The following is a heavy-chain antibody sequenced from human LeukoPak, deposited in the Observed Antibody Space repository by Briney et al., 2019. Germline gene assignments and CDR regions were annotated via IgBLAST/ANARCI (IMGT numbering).Heavy chain of an antibody. J-gene: IGHJ5*02. Sequence: PGGSLRLSCAASGFTFSDYAMHWVRQAAGKGLEWVSGIYWNDNNMGYANSVKGRFTISRDNAKNSLYLQMNSLRAEDTAFYCATGRIPRTANVWFDPWGQGTLVTVSS. CDR3: ATGRIPRTANVWFDP. CDR2: IYWNDNNM. CDR1: GFTFSDYA. D-gene: IGHD1-7*01. V-gene: IGHV3-9*01.